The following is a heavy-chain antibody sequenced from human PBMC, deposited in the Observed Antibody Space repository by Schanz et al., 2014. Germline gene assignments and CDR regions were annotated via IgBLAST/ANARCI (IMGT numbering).Heavy chain of an antibody. CDR2: IYSGDST. Sequence: EVQLVESGGGLVQPGGSLRLSCAASGFTVSSNYMSWVRQAPGKGLEWVSVIYSGDSTYYADSVKGRFTISRHNSKNTLYLQMNSLRXXXTAVYYCARDIGADTAXXNWGQGTLXXVSS. CDR3: ARDIGADTAXXN. CDR1: GFTVSSNY. D-gene: IGHD5-18*01. V-gene: IGHV3-53*04. J-gene: IGHJ4*02.